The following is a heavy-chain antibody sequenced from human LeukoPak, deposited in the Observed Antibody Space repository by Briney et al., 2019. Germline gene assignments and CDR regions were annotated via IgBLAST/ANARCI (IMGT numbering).Heavy chain of an antibody. J-gene: IGHJ5*02. Sequence: GGSMRLSCAASGFTFSSYEMNWVRQAPGKWRKWVSYISSSGSTIYYADSVKGRFTISRDNDKNSLYLQMNSLRAEDTAVYFCASLSTATMWSLASDWFDPWVQGTLVTVSS. CDR1: GFTFSSYE. CDR3: ASLSTATMWSLASDWFDP. D-gene: IGHD3-10*02. V-gene: IGHV3-48*03. CDR2: ISSSGSTI.